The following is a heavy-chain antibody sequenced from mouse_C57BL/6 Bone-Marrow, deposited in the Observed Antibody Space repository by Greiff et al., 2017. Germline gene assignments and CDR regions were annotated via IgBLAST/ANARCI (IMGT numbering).Heavy chain of an antibody. V-gene: IGHV5-15*01. Sequence: EVQGVESGGGLVQPGGSLKLSCAASGFTFSDYGMAWVRQAPRKGPEWVAFISNLAYSIYYADTVTGRFTISRENAKNTLYLEMSSLRSEDTAMYYCARQGITTVVATNWYFDVWGTGTTVTVSS. CDR3: ARQGITTVVATNWYFDV. CDR1: GFTFSDYG. CDR2: ISNLAYSI. D-gene: IGHD1-1*01. J-gene: IGHJ1*03.